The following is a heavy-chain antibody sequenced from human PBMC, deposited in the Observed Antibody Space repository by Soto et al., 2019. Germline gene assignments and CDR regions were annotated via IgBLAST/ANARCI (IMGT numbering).Heavy chain of an antibody. D-gene: IGHD3-10*01. J-gene: IGHJ4*02. CDR1: GGTFSSYA. CDR3: ASWNRGYGSKTIYGYYFDY. Sequence: QVQLVQSGAEVKKPGSSVKVSCKASGGTFSSYAISWVRQAPGQGLEWMGGIIPIFGTANYAQKFQGRVTITADEXXSXAXXELSGLRSEDTAVYYCASWNRGYGSKTIYGYYFDYWGQGTLVTVSS. CDR2: IIPIFGTA. V-gene: IGHV1-69*12.